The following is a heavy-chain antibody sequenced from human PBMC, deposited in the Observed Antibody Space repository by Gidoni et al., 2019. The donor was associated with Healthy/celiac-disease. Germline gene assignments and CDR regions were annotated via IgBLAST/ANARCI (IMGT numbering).Heavy chain of an antibody. J-gene: IGHJ6*03. CDR3: ARVLGINYYYYMDV. D-gene: IGHD7-27*01. Sequence: QVQLQESGPGLVKPSQTLSLTCTVSGGSISSGRYYWSWIRQPAGKGLDWIGRIYTRGSTNYNPSLKSRVTMSVDTTKNQFSLKLSSVTAADTAVYYCARVLGINYYYYMDVWGKGTTVTVSS. CDR2: IYTRGST. CDR1: GGSISSGRYY. V-gene: IGHV4-61*02.